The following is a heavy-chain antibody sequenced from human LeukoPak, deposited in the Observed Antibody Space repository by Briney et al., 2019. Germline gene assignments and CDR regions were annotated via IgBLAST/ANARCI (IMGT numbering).Heavy chain of an antibody. V-gene: IGHV3-30*02. D-gene: IGHD5-18*01. J-gene: IGHJ4*02. CDR1: GFTFSSYG. CDR3: AKGFANPVDTAMVYH. Sequence: GGSLRLSCAASGFTFSSYGMHWVRQAPGKGLEWVAFIRYDGSNKYYADSVKGRFTISRDNSKNTLYLQMNSLRAEDTAVYYCAKGFANPVDTAMVYHWGQGTLVTVSS. CDR2: IRYDGSNK.